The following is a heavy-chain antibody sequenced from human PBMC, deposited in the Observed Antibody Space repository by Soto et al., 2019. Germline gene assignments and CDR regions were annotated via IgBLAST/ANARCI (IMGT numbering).Heavy chain of an antibody. CDR2: IYYSGST. J-gene: IGHJ4*02. D-gene: IGHD3-9*01. CDR3: ARALQYYDILTGYYTRPYYFDY. CDR1: GGSISSGGYY. V-gene: IGHV4-31*03. Sequence: TLSLTCTVSGGSISSGGYYWSWIRQHPGKGLEWIGYIYYSGSTYYNPSLKSRVTISVDTSKNQFSLKLSSVTAADTAVYYCARALQYYDILTGYYTRPYYFDYWGQGTLVTVSS.